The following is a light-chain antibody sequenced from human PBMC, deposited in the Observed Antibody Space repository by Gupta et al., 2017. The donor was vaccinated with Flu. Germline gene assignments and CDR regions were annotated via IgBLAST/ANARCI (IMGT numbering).Light chain of an antibody. CDR3: QQYDDAMT. Sequence: CPGTLSLSPGETATLSCRASQSVTSNLAWYQRRPGQAPRLLIYGASNRAAGTPGRFSASGSGTDFTLTISRLGPEDFAVYYCQQYDDAMTFGQGTKVEV. V-gene: IGKV3-20*01. J-gene: IGKJ1*01. CDR2: GAS. CDR1: QSVTSN.